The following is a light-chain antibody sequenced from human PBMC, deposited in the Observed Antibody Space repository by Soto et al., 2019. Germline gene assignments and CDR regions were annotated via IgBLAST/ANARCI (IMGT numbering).Light chain of an antibody. CDR2: VSS. V-gene: IGKV1-6*01. Sequence: IQMTQSPSSLSASVGDRVTITCRASRYIRTALSWYQHRPGQAPKVLICVSSSLQSGVPSRFSGSGYGTDFTLSINNLQPDDFATYYCQQYNRLITFGQGTRLEIK. CDR1: RYIRTA. J-gene: IGKJ5*01. CDR3: QQYNRLIT.